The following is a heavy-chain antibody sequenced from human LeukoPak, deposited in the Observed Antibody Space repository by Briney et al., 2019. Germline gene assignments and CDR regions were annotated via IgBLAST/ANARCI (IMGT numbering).Heavy chain of an antibody. J-gene: IGHJ4*02. Sequence: ASVKVSCKASGYTFTSYYMHWVRQAPGQGLEWMGIINPSGGSTSYAQKFQGRVTMTRDTSTSTVYMELSSLRSEDTAVYYCARAPPRHFWSGYLPFDYWGQGTLVAVSS. CDR3: ARAPPRHFWSGYLPFDY. CDR2: INPSGGST. CDR1: GYTFTSYY. V-gene: IGHV1-46*01. D-gene: IGHD3-3*02.